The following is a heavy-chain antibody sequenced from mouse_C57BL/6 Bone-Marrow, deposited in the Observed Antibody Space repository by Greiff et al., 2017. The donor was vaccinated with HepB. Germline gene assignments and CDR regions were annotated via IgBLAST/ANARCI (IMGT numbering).Heavy chain of an antibody. CDR2: IDPENGDT. J-gene: IGHJ3*01. D-gene: IGHD2-4*01. Sequence: VQLQQSGAELVRPGASVKLSCTASGFNIKDDYMHWVKQRPEQGLEWIGWIDPENGDTEYASKFQGKATITADTSSNTAYLQLSSLTSEDTAVYYCTTVYYDAYWGQGTLVTVSA. CDR1: GFNIKDDY. V-gene: IGHV14-4*01. CDR3: TTVYYDAY.